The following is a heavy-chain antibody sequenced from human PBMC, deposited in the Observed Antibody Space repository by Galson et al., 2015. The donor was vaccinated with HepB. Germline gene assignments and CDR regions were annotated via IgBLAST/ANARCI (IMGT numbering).Heavy chain of an antibody. CDR2: IGTAGDP. CDR3: ARGGVTTQRKRFLEPPYYYYGMDV. V-gene: IGHV3-13*05. CDR1: GFTFSSYD. J-gene: IGHJ6*02. Sequence: SLRLSCAASGFTFSSYDMHWVRQATGKGLEWVSAIGTAGDPYYPGSVKGRFTISRENAKNSLYLQMNSLRAGDTAVYYCARGGVTTQRKRFLEPPYYYYGMDVWGQGTTVTVSS. D-gene: IGHD3-3*01.